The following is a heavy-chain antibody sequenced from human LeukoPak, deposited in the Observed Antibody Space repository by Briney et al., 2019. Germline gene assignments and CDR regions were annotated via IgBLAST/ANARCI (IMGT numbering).Heavy chain of an antibody. CDR1: GFTFSSYW. CDR3: ARETSYSSSWYGGVAFDI. CDR2: ISYDGSNK. Sequence: GGSLRLSCAASGFTFSSYWMSWVRQAPGKGLEWVAVISYDGSNKYYADSVKGRFTISRDNSKNTLYLQMNSLRAEDTAVYYCARETSYSSSWYGGVAFDIWGQGTMVTVSS. D-gene: IGHD6-13*01. J-gene: IGHJ3*02. V-gene: IGHV3-30-3*01.